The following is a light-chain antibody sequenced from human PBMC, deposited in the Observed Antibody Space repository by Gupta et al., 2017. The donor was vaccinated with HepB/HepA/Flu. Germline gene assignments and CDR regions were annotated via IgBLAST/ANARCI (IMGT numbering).Light chain of an antibody. J-gene: IGKJ5*01. Sequence: DIQMTQSPSSLSASVGDRVTITCRASQDIVNYVNWYQRKPGKAPKLLIYGASSLKSGVPSRFSGSGSGIDFTLTITSLQLEDVATYFCQENYHTLTFGRGTRL. CDR3: QENYHTLT. CDR1: QDIVNY. CDR2: GAS. V-gene: IGKV1-39*01.